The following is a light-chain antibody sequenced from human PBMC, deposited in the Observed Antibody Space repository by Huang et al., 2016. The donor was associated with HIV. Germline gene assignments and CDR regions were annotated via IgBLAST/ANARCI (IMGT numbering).Light chain of an antibody. Sequence: EMVMTQSPATLSVSPGERVTLSCRASQSVSSNLAWYQQKPGQAPRLLIYGASTRATGIPARFSGSGSGTEFNLTISSLQSEDFAVYYCEQYDNWPLTFGGGTKVEIK. V-gene: IGKV3-15*01. CDR3: EQYDNWPLT. CDR1: QSVSSN. CDR2: GAS. J-gene: IGKJ4*01.